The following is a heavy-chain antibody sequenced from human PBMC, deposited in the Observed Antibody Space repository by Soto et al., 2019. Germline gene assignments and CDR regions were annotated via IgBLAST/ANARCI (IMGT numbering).Heavy chain of an antibody. V-gene: IGHV3-48*02. Sequence: GGSLRLSCAASGFTFSIYSMNWVRQAPGKGLEWVSHISSTSSTKYYAGSVKGRFTISRDNAQNSLYLQMNSLRDEDTAVYFCARDQVAAPRLNYYGMDVWGQGTTVTAP. CDR1: GFTFSIYS. CDR3: ARDQVAAPRLNYYGMDV. J-gene: IGHJ6*02. CDR2: ISSTSSTK. D-gene: IGHD6-19*01.